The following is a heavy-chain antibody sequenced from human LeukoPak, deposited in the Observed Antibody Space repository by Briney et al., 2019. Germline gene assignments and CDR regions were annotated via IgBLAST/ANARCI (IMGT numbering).Heavy chain of an antibody. V-gene: IGHV4-59*12. D-gene: IGHD3-10*01. CDR2: IYYSGST. Sequence: SETLSLTCTVSGGSISSYYWSWIRQPPGKGLEWIGYIYYSGSTYYNPSLKSRVTISVDTSKNQFSLKLSSVTAADTAVYYCARDRSGSYFDGWFDPWGQGTLVTVSS. J-gene: IGHJ5*02. CDR3: ARDRSGSYFDGWFDP. CDR1: GGSISSYY.